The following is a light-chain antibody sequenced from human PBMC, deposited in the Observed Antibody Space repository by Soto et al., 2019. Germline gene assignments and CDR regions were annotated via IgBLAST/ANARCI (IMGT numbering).Light chain of an antibody. J-gene: IGKJ2*01. CDR3: QQYYTAPPL. Sequence: DIVLTQSQDSLAVSLGERATINCKSSQSVLSSSNNKNYLAWYRQKPGQPPRLLIYWASTRESGVPDRFSGSGSGTDFTLTISSLQAEDVAVYYCQQYYTAPPLFGQGTKLEIK. V-gene: IGKV4-1*01. CDR1: QSVLSSSNNKNY. CDR2: WAS.